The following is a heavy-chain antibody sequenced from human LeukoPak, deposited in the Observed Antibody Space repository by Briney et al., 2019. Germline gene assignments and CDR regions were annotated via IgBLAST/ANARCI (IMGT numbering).Heavy chain of an antibody. Sequence: NTSETLSLTCTVSGGSISSSSYYWGWIRQPPGKGLEWIGSAFYRGSTYYNPSLKSRVTMSVDTSKNQFSLKLSSVIAADTAVYYCARLWSTDCSGGSCPHQPNYWGQGTLVTVSS. V-gene: IGHV4-39*01. D-gene: IGHD2-15*01. CDR3: ARLWSTDCSGGSCPHQPNY. J-gene: IGHJ4*02. CDR2: AFYRGST. CDR1: GGSISSSSYY.